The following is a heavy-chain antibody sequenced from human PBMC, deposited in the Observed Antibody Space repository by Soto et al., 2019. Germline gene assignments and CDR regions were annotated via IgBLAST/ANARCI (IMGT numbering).Heavy chain of an antibody. CDR1: GGSISSGGYY. J-gene: IGHJ6*02. CDR3: ARAGVMPDIVSYGMDV. Sequence: SETLSLTCTVSGGSISSGGYYWSWIRQHPGKGLEWIGYIYYSGSTYYNLSLKSRVTISVDTSKNQFSLKLSSVTAADTAVYYCARAGVMPDIVSYGMDVWGQGTTVTVSS. D-gene: IGHD2-15*01. V-gene: IGHV4-31*03. CDR2: IYYSGST.